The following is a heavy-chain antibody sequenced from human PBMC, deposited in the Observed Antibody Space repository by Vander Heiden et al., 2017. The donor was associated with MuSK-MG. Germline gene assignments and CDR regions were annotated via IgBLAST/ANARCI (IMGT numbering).Heavy chain of an antibody. D-gene: IGHD1-26*01. Sequence: VQLQESGPGLVKPSQTLSLPCTVSGGSISSGDYYGSWIRQPPGKGLEWIGYIYYSGSTYYNPSLKSRVTISVDTSKNQFSLKLSSVTAADTAVYYCARDGPGSYYALEIWGQGTMVTVSS. CDR1: GGSISSGDYY. CDR3: ARDGPGSYYALEI. CDR2: IYYSGST. V-gene: IGHV4-30-4*01. J-gene: IGHJ3*02.